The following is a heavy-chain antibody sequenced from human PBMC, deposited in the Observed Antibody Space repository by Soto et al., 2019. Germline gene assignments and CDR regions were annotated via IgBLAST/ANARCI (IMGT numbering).Heavy chain of an antibody. CDR1: GGTFSSYA. J-gene: IGHJ3*02. CDR2: IIPIFGTA. V-gene: IGHV1-69*13. D-gene: IGHD6-19*01. Sequence: SVKVSCKASGGTFSSYAISWVRQAPGQGLEWMGGIIPIFGTANYAQKFQGRVTITADESTSTAYMELSSLRSEDTAVYYCARDKNRDSSGSHDAFDIWGQGAMVTVSS. CDR3: ARDKNRDSSGSHDAFDI.